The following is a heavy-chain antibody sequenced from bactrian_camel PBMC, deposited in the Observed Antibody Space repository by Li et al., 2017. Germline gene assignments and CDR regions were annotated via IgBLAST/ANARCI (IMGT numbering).Heavy chain of an antibody. D-gene: IGHD4*01. V-gene: IGHV3S53*01. CDR3: AASRLGSTINWRQERRYGY. J-gene: IGHJ4*01. CDR2: ILSGAKST. Sequence: HVQLVESGGGSVQAGGSLRLSCASSKYISSNNCMGWFRQSPGKEREGLAAILSGAKSTIYAASVKGRFTISQDGAENTVYLQMNGLKPEDTAMYYCAASRLGSTINWRQERRYGYWGQGTQVTVS. CDR1: KYISSNNC.